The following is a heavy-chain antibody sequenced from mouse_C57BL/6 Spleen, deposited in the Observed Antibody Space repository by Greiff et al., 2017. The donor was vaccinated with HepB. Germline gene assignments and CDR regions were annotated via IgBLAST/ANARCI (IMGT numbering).Heavy chain of an antibody. CDR1: GFTFSSYG. J-gene: IGHJ2*01. D-gene: IGHD3-1*01. V-gene: IGHV5-6*02. Sequence: EVMLVESGGDLVKPGGSLKLSCAASGFTFSSYGMSWVRQTPDKRLEWVATISSGGSYTYYPDSVKGRFTISRDNAKNTLYLQMSSLKSEDTAMYYCARQGGYHYFDYWGQGTTLTVSS. CDR2: ISSGGSYT. CDR3: ARQGGYHYFDY.